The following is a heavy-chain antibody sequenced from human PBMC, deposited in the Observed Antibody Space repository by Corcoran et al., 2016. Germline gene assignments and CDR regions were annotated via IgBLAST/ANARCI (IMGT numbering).Heavy chain of an antibody. V-gene: IGHV3-73*02. D-gene: IGHD3-16*01. CDR1: GFTFSDSA. CDR2: IRSRPNSYAT. J-gene: IGHJ6*02. CDR3: TRGIGGYGMDF. Sequence: EVQLVESGGDLVQPGGSLRRSCAASGFTFSDSAIHWVRQASGKGLEWVGRIRSRPNSYATAYAASLGGRFTISRDDSKNTAYLQMNSLKTEDTAGYYCTRGIGGYGMDFWGQGTTVTVSS.